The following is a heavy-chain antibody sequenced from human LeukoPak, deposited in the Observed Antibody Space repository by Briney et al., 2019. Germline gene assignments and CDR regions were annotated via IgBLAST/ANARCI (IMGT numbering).Heavy chain of an antibody. CDR3: ARVIVVVVAATQEVWFDP. V-gene: IGHV4-31*03. CDR2: IYYSGST. CDR1: VGSISSGRDY. J-gene: IGHJ5*02. Sequence: PSQTLSLTCTVAVGSISSGRDYWSWIRQHPGKGLEWIGYIYYSGSTYSNPSLKSRVTISVDTSKNQFSLKLSSVTAADTAVYYCARVIVVVVAATQEVWFDPWGQGTLVTVSS. D-gene: IGHD2-15*01.